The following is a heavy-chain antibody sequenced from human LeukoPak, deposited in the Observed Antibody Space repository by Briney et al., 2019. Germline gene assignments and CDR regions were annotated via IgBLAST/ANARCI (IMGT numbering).Heavy chain of an antibody. Sequence: ASVKVSCKASGYSFTNYGVSWVRQAPGQGLEWMGWTSAYNGHTDYARKFQDRVTMTTDTSTSTAYMELRSLRSDDTAVYYCARGSSSWYYSSGFDYWGQGTLVTVSS. CDR1: GYSFTNYG. V-gene: IGHV1-18*01. D-gene: IGHD6-13*01. CDR3: ARGSSSWYYSSGFDY. J-gene: IGHJ4*02. CDR2: TSAYNGHT.